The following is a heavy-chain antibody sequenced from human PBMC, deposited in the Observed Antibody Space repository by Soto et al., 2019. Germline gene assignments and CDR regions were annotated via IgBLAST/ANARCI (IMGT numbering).Heavy chain of an antibody. D-gene: IGHD1-26*01. Sequence: SETLSLTCTVSGGSVSSSNYYWGWIRQPPGKGLEWIGSIYYSGSTYYNPSLKSRVTISVDTSKNQFSLKLSSVTAADTAVYYCATQEVGGSYVYTFDPWGQGTLVTVSS. V-gene: IGHV4-39*01. CDR2: IYYSGST. J-gene: IGHJ5*02. CDR1: GGSVSSSNYY. CDR3: ATQEVGGSYVYTFDP.